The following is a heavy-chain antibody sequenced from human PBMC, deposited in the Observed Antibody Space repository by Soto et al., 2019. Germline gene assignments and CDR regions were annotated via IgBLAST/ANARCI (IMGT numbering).Heavy chain of an antibody. CDR1: GFTFSSYA. J-gene: IGHJ4*02. CDR3: ARSPSRYLEY. Sequence: GGSLRLSCAASGFTFSSYAMSWVRQAPGKGLEWLSIISAGGDPTYYAGSVKARFTISRDDSKNTLYLQMNSLSADDTAIYYCARSPSRYLEYWGQGTLVTVAS. V-gene: IGHV3-23*01. CDR2: ISAGGDPT.